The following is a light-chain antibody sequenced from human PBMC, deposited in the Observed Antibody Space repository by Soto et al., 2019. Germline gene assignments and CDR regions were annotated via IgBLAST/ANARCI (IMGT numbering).Light chain of an antibody. CDR3: QQSYSTPYT. CDR1: QSISTW. J-gene: IGKJ2*01. Sequence: DIQMTQSPSTLSASVGDRVTITCRASQSISTWLAWYQQKPGKAPKVLIYDASRLESGVPSRFSGSGSGTDFTLTISSLQPADFATYYCQQSYSTPYTFGQGTKVDIK. V-gene: IGKV1-5*01. CDR2: DAS.